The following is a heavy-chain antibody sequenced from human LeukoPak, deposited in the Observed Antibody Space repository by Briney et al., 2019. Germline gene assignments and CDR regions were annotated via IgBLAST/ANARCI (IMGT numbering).Heavy chain of an antibody. J-gene: IGHJ3*02. Sequence: PSETLSLTCTVSGGSISSYYWSWIRQPPGKGLEWIGYIYYSGSTNYNPSLKSRVTIPVDTSKNQFSLKLSSVTAADTAVYYCARFKGNYGDYPDAFDIWGQGTMVTVSS. CDR2: IYYSGST. V-gene: IGHV4-59*01. D-gene: IGHD4-17*01. CDR1: GGSISSYY. CDR3: ARFKGNYGDYPDAFDI.